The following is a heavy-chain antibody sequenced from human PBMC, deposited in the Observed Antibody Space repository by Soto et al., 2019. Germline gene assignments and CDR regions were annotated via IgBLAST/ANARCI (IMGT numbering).Heavy chain of an antibody. D-gene: IGHD6-19*01. V-gene: IGHV3-74*01. Sequence: KGLVWVSRINSDGSSTSYADSVKGRFTISRDNAKNTLYLQMNSLRAEDTAVYYCARASTYSSGWYPDDEYYFDYRGQGTLVTGSS. J-gene: IGHJ4*02. CDR3: ARASTYSSGWYPDDEYYFDY. CDR2: INSDGSST.